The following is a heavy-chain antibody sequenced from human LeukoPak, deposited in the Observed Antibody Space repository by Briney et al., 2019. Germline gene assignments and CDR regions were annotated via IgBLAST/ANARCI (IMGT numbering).Heavy chain of an antibody. D-gene: IGHD1-14*01. CDR2: ITYDGSNK. CDR1: GFSFKDYN. Sequence: GGSLRLSCSASGFSFKDYNMLWVRPAPGKGLEWVAVITYDGSNKYYAASVKGRFTISRDNSKNTLYLQMNSLRAEDTAVYYCAKCPRNWDRYYYYYMDVWGKGTTVTISS. CDR3: AKCPRNWDRYYYYYMDV. V-gene: IGHV3-30*18. J-gene: IGHJ6*03.